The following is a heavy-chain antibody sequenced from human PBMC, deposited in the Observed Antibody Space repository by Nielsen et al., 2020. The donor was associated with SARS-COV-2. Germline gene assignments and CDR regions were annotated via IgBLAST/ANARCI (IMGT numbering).Heavy chain of an antibody. D-gene: IGHD3-3*01. Sequence: ASVKVSCKASGYTFTSYGISWVRQAPGQGLEWMGWISAYNGNTNYAQKLQGRVTMTTDTSTSTAYMELRSLRSDDTAVYYCARGPCMSGYWCGGAPNFDYWGQGTLVTVSS. CDR2: ISAYNGNT. CDR3: ARGPCMSGYWCGGAPNFDY. J-gene: IGHJ4*02. V-gene: IGHV1-18*01. CDR1: GYTFTSYG.